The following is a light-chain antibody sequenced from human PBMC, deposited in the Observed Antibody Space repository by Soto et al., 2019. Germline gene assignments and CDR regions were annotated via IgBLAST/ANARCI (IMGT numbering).Light chain of an antibody. V-gene: IGKV1-39*01. J-gene: IGKJ2*01. Sequence: DIQMTQSPSSLSASVGDRVTITCRASQSISRDLNWYQQKPGKAPKLLIYAASSLQSGVPSRFSGSISGADFTLTVSSLQPEDFATYFCQQSYSTPYTFGQGTKVEIK. CDR3: QQSYSTPYT. CDR2: AAS. CDR1: QSISRD.